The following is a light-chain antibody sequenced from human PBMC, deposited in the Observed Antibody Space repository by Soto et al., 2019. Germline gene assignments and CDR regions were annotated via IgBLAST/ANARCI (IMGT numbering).Light chain of an antibody. CDR2: GAS. J-gene: IGKJ4*01. Sequence: EIVVTQSPATLSLSPGQRATLSCRTSQNINNKLVWYQQKPGQAPRLLIYGASTRATGIPARFSGSGSGTDFTLTIRSLQSEDFAVYYCQNYNTWPLTFGGGTKVEIK. CDR1: QNINNK. V-gene: IGKV3-15*01. CDR3: QNYNTWPLT.